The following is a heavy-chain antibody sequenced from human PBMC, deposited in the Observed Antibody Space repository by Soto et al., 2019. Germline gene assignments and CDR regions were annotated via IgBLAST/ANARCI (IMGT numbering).Heavy chain of an antibody. V-gene: IGHV4-39*01. J-gene: IGHJ4*02. D-gene: IGHD3-10*01. CDR2: IYYSGNA. CDR1: GDSISSSTYS. CDR3: ARQYYFGSGSYYNRPFAF. Sequence: SETLSLTCTVSGDSISSSTYSWGWIRQPPGKGLEYIGTIYYSGNAYYNPSLKRRVTISVDTAKNQFSLKLSSVTAADTAVYYCARQYYFGSGSYYNRPFAFWGQGTLVTVSS.